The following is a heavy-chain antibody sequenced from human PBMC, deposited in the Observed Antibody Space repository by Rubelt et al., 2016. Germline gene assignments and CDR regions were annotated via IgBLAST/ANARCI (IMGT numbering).Heavy chain of an antibody. CDR2: IRYDGSNK. V-gene: IGHV3-30*02. D-gene: IGHD4-17*01. CDR3: AKPARLDYGINAEYFQH. J-gene: IGHJ1*01. CDR1: GFTSSSYG. Sequence: QVQLVESGGGVVQPGGSLRLSCAASGFTSSSYGMHWVRQAPGKGLEWVAFIRYDGSNKYYADSVKGRFTISRDNSKNTLYLQMNSLRAEDTAVYYCAKPARLDYGINAEYFQHWGQGTLVTVSS.